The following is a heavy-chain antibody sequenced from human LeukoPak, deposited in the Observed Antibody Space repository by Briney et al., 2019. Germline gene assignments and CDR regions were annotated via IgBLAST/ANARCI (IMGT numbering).Heavy chain of an antibody. D-gene: IGHD5-12*01. CDR3: ARNSGLADC. V-gene: IGHV1-8*01. CDR2: MNPNSGNT. Sequence: ASVKVSCKASGYTFTNYDISWVRHATGQGLEWMGWMNPNSGNTGYAGKFQGRVTMTSDTSINTAYMELRSLRSEDTAVYYCARNSGLADCWGQGALVTVAS. J-gene: IGHJ4*02. CDR1: GYTFTNYD.